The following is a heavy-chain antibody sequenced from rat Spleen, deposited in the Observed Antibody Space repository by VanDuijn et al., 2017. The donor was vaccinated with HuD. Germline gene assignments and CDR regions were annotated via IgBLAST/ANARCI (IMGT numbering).Heavy chain of an antibody. CDR3: ARWGGGYFDF. Sequence: EVQLQESGPGPVKPSQSLSLTCSVTGYSITNNYWGWIRKFPGNKMEWIGHITYSGSTNDNPSLRSRISITRDTSKNQFFLQLNSVTTEDTATYYCARWGGGYFDFWGQGVMVTVSS. CDR2: ITYSGST. J-gene: IGHJ2*01. D-gene: IGHD1-11*01. V-gene: IGHV3-1*01. CDR1: GYSITNNY.